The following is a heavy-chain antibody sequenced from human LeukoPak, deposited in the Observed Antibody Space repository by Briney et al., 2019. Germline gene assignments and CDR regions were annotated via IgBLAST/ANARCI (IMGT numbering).Heavy chain of an antibody. CDR1: GFTFSSYA. Sequence: TGGSLRLPCSASGFTFSSYAMHWVRQAPGKGLEYVSAISSNGGSTYYADSVKGRFTISRDNSKNTLYLQMSSLRAEDTAVYYCVIGGGMTTVIAPFDDWGQGTLVTVSS. J-gene: IGHJ4*02. CDR2: ISSNGGST. D-gene: IGHD4-17*01. CDR3: VIGGGMTTVIAPFDD. V-gene: IGHV3-64D*09.